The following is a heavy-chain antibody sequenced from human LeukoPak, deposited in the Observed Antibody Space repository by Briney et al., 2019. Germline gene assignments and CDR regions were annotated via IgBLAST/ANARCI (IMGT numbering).Heavy chain of an antibody. V-gene: IGHV1-69*05. D-gene: IGHD3-3*01. CDR3: ARGGNYDFWSGYSNWFDP. CDR2: IIPIFGTA. J-gene: IGHJ5*02. Sequence: ASVKVSCKASGGTFSSYAISWVRQAPGQGLEWMGGIIPIFGTANYAQKFQGRVTITTDESTSTAYMELSSLRSEDTAVYYCARGGNYDFWSGYSNWFDPWGQGTLVTVSS. CDR1: GGTFSSYA.